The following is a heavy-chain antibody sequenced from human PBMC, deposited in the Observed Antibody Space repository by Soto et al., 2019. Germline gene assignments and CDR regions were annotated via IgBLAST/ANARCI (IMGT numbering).Heavy chain of an antibody. CDR1: WGSFSGYY. CDR2: VYYTGST. Sequence: PSETLSLPCAVYWGSFSGYYWSWIRQPPGKGLEWVGYVYYTGSTSYNPSLKRRVTFSADSSRGQFSLRLNSVTAADTAVYYCARTVLGPDLLADSFVDYYYYMDVWGQGTTVTVSS. V-gene: IGHV4-34*11. CDR3: ARTVLGPDLLADSFVDYYYYMDV. J-gene: IGHJ6*03. D-gene: IGHD3-9*01.